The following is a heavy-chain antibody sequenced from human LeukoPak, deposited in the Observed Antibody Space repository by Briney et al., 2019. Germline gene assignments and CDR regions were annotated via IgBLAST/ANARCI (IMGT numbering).Heavy chain of an antibody. J-gene: IGHJ6*03. CDR2: ITLSGGST. Sequence: GSLRLSCAASGFTFSYYDMSWVRQAPGKGLEWVASITLSGGSTFYADSVKGRFTISIDNSKNTLYLQMNSLSAEDTALYYCAKRGNPAVGHHYLDVWGKGTTVSVSS. CDR3: AKRGNPAVGHHYLDV. D-gene: IGHD2-2*01. V-gene: IGHV3-23*01. CDR1: GFTFSYYD.